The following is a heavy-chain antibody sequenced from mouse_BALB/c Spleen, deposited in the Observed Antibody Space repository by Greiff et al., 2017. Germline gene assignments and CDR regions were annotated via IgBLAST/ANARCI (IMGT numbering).Heavy chain of an antibody. CDR1: GYAFTNYL. CDR3: AREFHYYGSSYEDWYFDV. D-gene: IGHD1-1*01. CDR2: INPGSGGT. V-gene: IGHV1-54*01. Sequence: VQLQQSGAELVRPGTSVKVSCKASGYAFTNYLIEWVKQRPGQGLEWIGVINPGSGGTNYNEKFKGKATLTADKSSSTAYMQLSSLTSDDSAVYFCAREFHYYGSSYEDWYFDVWGAGTTVTVSS. J-gene: IGHJ1*01.